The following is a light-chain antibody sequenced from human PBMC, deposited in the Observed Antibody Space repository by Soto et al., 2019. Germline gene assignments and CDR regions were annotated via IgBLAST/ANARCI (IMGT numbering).Light chain of an antibody. CDR3: CSYAGSSISYV. J-gene: IGLJ1*01. Sequence: QSALTQPASVSGSPGQSITISCTGTSSDVGSYNFVSWYQQHPGKAPKLMIYEVSKRPSGVSNRFSGSKSGNTASLTISGLQAEDEADYYCCSYAGSSISYVFGTGTKVTVL. CDR2: EVS. CDR1: SSDVGSYNF. V-gene: IGLV2-23*02.